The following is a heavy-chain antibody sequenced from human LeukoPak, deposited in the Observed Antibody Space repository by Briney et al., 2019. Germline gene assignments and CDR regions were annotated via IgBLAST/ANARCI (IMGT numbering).Heavy chain of an antibody. CDR2: ISSGGST. CDR3: AKDTYSSSPYYFDY. Sequence: GGSQRLSCAAAGFTFNNYAMSWVRQAPGKGLKWVSGISSGGSTYYADSVKGRFTISRDNSKNTLFLQMNSLRAEDTAVYYCAKDTYSSSPYYFDYWGQGTLVTVSS. V-gene: IGHV3-23*01. D-gene: IGHD6-6*01. J-gene: IGHJ4*02. CDR1: GFTFNNYA.